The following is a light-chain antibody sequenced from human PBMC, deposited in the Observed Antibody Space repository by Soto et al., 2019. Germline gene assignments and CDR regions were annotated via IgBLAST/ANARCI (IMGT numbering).Light chain of an antibody. CDR1: QSVSNN. Sequence: EIVMTQSPATLSVSPGERATLSCRASQSVSNNLAWYQQTPGQAPRLLIYGASTRATGIPDRFSGSGSGTEFTLTISSLQSEDFAVYYCQHYNNWPRTFGQGTKVEIK. CDR2: GAS. V-gene: IGKV3-15*01. J-gene: IGKJ1*01. CDR3: QHYNNWPRT.